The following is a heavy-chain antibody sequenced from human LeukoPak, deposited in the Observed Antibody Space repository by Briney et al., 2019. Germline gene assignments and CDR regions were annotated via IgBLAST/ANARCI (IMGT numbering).Heavy chain of an antibody. CDR3: ASIGYCSSTSCYNGAFDI. Sequence: GGSLRLSCAASGFTFSSYSMNWVRQAPGKGLEWVSSISSSSSYIYYADSVKGRFTISRYNAQNSLYLQMNSLRAEDTAVYYCASIGYCSSTSCYNGAFDIWGQGTMVTVSS. D-gene: IGHD2-2*02. CDR2: ISSSSSYI. V-gene: IGHV3-21*01. J-gene: IGHJ3*02. CDR1: GFTFSSYS.